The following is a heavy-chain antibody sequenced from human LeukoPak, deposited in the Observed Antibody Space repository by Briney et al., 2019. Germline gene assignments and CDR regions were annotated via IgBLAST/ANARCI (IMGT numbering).Heavy chain of an antibody. CDR2: IKSKTDGGTT. Sequence: PGGSLRLSCAASGFIFSNAWMSWVRQAPGKGLEWVGRIKSKTDGGTTDYAAPVKGRFTISRDDSKNTLYLHLNSLKTEDTAVYYCARYCSSTSCYKPPWGQGTLVTVSS. CDR3: ARYCSSTSCYKPP. J-gene: IGHJ5*02. D-gene: IGHD2-2*02. CDR1: GFIFSNAW. V-gene: IGHV3-15*01.